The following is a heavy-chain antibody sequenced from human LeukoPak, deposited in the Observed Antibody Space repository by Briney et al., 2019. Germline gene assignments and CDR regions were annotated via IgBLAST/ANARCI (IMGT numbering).Heavy chain of an antibody. D-gene: IGHD1-26*01. Sequence: SETLSLTCTVSGGSISSYYWSWIRQPAGKGLEWIGRIYTSGSTNYNPSLKSRVTMSVDTSKNQFSLKLSSVTAADTVVYYCARDSMAIGIVGATTPSGNWFDPWGQGTLATVSS. J-gene: IGHJ5*02. CDR3: ARDSMAIGIVGATTPSGNWFDP. CDR2: IYTSGST. V-gene: IGHV4-4*07. CDR1: GGSISSYY.